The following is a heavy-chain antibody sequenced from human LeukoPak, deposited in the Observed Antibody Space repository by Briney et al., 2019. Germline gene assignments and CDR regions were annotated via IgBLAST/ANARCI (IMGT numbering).Heavy chain of an antibody. CDR1: GFTCSRFW. Sequence: GGSLRLSCAASGFTCSRFWMRWVRPAPGKGREWVANIKQGGSEKYYMVSVKGRFTIARDNGKNSMYLQMNRLRAEDTDVYDCARVKYYDFWSGNDGFDIWGQGTMVTVSS. CDR3: ARVKYYDFWSGNDGFDI. CDR2: IKQGGSEK. J-gene: IGHJ3*02. V-gene: IGHV3-7*01. D-gene: IGHD3-3*01.